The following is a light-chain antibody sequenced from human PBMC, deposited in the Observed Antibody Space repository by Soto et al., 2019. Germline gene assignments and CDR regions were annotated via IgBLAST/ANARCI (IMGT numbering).Light chain of an antibody. CDR2: DAS. J-gene: IGKJ1*01. CDR1: QSVSSY. V-gene: IGKV3-11*01. CDR3: QQRSNWPPAT. Sequence: EIVLTQSPATLSLSPGERATLSCRASQSVSSYLAWYQQKPGQAPRLLIYDASNRATGIPARFSGSGSGTDFTLTIRSLERKDFAVYYCQQRSNWPPATFGQGTKVEIK.